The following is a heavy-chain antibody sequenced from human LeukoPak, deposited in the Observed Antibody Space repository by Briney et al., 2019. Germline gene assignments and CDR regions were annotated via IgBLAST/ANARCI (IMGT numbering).Heavy chain of an antibody. V-gene: IGHV4-38-2*02. J-gene: IGHJ3*02. CDR2: IYHSGNT. D-gene: IGHD5-18*01. Sequence: SETLSLTCTVTGDSITSDYYWGWIRPPPGKGLECIGSIYHSGNTFYNPSLKSRLTISVDTSKNQFSLKLTSVTAADTAVYYCARDTYGYAAFDIWGQGTMVTVSS. CDR1: GDSITSDYY. CDR3: ARDTYGYAAFDI.